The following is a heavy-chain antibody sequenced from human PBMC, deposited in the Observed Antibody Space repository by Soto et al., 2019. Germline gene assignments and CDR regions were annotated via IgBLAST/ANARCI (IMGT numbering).Heavy chain of an antibody. CDR2: VSAGGDMT. V-gene: IGHV3-23*01. CDR1: GFTFNSYA. J-gene: IGHJ6*02. D-gene: IGHD3-10*01. Sequence: DVQVLESGGDLVQPGGSLRLSCAASGFTFNSYAMSWVRQAPGKGLEWVSSVSAGGDMTYYSDSVKGRFTISRDNSNNALFLQMNSLRIEDTALYYCARGDRGGSGSPASYYYSGLGVWGQGTTVTV. CDR3: ARGDRGGSGSPASYYYSGLGV.